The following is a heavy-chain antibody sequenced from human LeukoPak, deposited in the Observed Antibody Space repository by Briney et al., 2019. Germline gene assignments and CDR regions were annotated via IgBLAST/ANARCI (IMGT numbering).Heavy chain of an antibody. CDR1: GYTFTSYG. CDR2: ISAYNGNT. V-gene: IGHV1-18*01. Sequence: ASVKVSCKASGYTFTSYGISWARQAPGQGLEWMGWISAYNGNTNYAQKLQGRVTMTTDTSTSTAYMELSSLRSEDTAVYYCARTPYYYDSSGYSSPPYNWFDPWGQGTLVTVSS. D-gene: IGHD3-22*01. J-gene: IGHJ5*02. CDR3: ARTPYYYDSSGYSSPPYNWFDP.